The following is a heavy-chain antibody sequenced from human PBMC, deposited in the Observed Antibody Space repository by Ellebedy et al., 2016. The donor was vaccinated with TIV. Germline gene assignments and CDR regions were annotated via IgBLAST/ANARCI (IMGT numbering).Heavy chain of an antibody. D-gene: IGHD3-10*01. CDR1: GFTFSSYS. CDR2: ISSSSSTI. Sequence: GESLKISXAASGFTFSSYSMNWVRQAPGKGLEWVSYISSSSSTIYYADSVKGRFTISRDNAKNSLYLQMNSLRAEDTAVYYCARGGRRMVRGVYHFDYWGQGTLVTVSS. V-gene: IGHV3-48*04. CDR3: ARGGRRMVRGVYHFDY. J-gene: IGHJ4*02.